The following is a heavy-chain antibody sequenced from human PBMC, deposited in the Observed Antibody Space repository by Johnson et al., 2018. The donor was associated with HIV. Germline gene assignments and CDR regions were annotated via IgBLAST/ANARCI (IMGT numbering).Heavy chain of an antibody. V-gene: IGHV3-20*04. Sequence: VQLVESGGGLVKPGGSLRLSCAASGFTFTNYAMSWGRQAPGKGLEWVSGITWNGGGTHYADSVQGRFTISRDNAKNSLYLQMNSLRAEDTAVYFCVRDRGTVVIWSDAFDIWGQGTMVTVSS. CDR1: GFTFTNYA. CDR3: VRDRGTVVIWSDAFDI. CDR2: ITWNGGGT. J-gene: IGHJ3*02. D-gene: IGHD3-22*01.